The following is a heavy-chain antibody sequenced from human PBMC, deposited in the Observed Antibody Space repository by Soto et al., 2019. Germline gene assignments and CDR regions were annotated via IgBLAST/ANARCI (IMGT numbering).Heavy chain of an antibody. CDR2: IYHSGST. CDR1: GGSISSGGYS. J-gene: IGHJ4*02. D-gene: IGHD3-10*01. Sequence: SETLSLTCAVSGGSISSGGYSWSWIRQPPGKGLEWIGYIYHSGSTYYNPSLKSRVTISVDRSKNQFSLKLSSVTAADTAMYYCARTSRYYGSPYYFDCWGQGTLVTVSS. V-gene: IGHV4-30-2*01. CDR3: ARTSRYYGSPYYFDC.